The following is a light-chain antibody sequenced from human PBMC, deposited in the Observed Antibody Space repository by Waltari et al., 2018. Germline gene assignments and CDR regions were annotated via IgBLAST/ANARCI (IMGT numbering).Light chain of an antibody. CDR3: SSYTTSSTLGV. CDR2: DVS. J-gene: IGLJ2*01. V-gene: IGLV2-14*03. Sequence: QSALTQPASVSGSPGQSITISCTGTSSDKYVYWYQRYPGKAPRLMIYDVSERPSGVSNRFSGSKSANTASLTISGLQAEDEADYYCSSYTTSSTLGVFGGGTKLTVL. CDR1: SSDKY.